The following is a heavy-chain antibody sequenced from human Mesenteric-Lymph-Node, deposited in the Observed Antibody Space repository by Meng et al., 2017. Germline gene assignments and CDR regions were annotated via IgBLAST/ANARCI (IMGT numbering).Heavy chain of an antibody. D-gene: IGHD3-16*02. Sequence: GESLKISCKGSGYSFTSYWIGWVRQMPGKGLEWMGIIYPGDSDTRYSPSFQGQVTISADKSISTAYLQWSSLKASDTAMYYCARWYYDYVWGSYRTNGAYYYYYGMAVWGQGTTVTVSS. V-gene: IGHV5-51*01. CDR3: ARWYYDYVWGSYRTNGAYYYYYGMAV. J-gene: IGHJ6*02. CDR1: GYSFTSYW. CDR2: IYPGDSDT.